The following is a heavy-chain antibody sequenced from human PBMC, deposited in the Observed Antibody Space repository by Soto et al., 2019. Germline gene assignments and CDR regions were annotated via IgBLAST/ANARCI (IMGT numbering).Heavy chain of an antibody. CDR3: AKPTYSSSWYGDFDY. D-gene: IGHD6-13*01. CDR1: GFTFSIYA. J-gene: IGHJ4*02. Sequence: EVQLLESGGGLVQPGGSLRLSCAASGFTFSIYAMSWVRQAPGKGLEWVSAISGSGATTYYADSVKGQFTISRDNSKNTLYLQMNSLRVEDTAVYYCAKPTYSSSWYGDFDYWGQGTLVTVSS. CDR2: ISGSGATT. V-gene: IGHV3-23*01.